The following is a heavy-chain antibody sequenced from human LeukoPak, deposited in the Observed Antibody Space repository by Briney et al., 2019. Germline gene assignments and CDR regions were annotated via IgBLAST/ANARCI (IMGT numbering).Heavy chain of an antibody. J-gene: IGHJ3*02. CDR3: ARLTMVRGVIRRAFDI. V-gene: IGHV5-51*01. Sequence: GESLKISCKGSGYSFTSYWIGWVRQMPGKGLEWMGIIYPGDSDTRYSPSFQGQVPISADKSISTAYLQWSSLKASDTAMYYCARLTMVRGVIRRAFDIWGQGTMVTVSS. CDR2: IYPGDSDT. D-gene: IGHD3-10*01. CDR1: GYSFTSYW.